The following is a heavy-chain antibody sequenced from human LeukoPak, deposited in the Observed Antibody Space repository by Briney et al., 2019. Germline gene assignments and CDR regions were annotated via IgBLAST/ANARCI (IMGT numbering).Heavy chain of an antibody. CDR2: ISGSGGST. Sequence: GGSLRLSCAASGFTFSSYAMSWVRQAPGKGLEWVSAISGSGGSTYYADSVKRRFTTSRDNSKNTPYLQMNSLRAEDTAVYYCAKRAKDGGNFDYWGQGTLVTVSS. J-gene: IGHJ4*02. CDR3: AKRAKDGGNFDY. D-gene: IGHD3-16*01. V-gene: IGHV3-23*01. CDR1: GFTFSSYA.